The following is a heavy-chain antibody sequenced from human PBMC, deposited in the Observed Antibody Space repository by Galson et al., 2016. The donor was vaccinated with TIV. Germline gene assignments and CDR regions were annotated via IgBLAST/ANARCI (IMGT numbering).Heavy chain of an antibody. V-gene: IGHV3-21*04. J-gene: IGHJ3*02. CDR1: GFTFTAYT. Sequence: SLRLSCAASGFTFTAYTMNWVRQAPGKGLEWVASISSSNSFIYYEDSVKGRFTVSRDNAKKSVDLQMVSLRSEDTAVYYCAIRRTYKWSGDTFDIWGQGTMVTVSS. D-gene: IGHD1-20*01. CDR2: ISSSNSFI. CDR3: AIRRTYKWSGDTFDI.